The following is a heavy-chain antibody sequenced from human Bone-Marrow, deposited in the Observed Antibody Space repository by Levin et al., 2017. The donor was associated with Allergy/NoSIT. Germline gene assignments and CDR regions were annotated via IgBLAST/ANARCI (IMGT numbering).Heavy chain of an antibody. Sequence: SGPTLVKPTQTLTLTCTFSGFSLSPSGMRMGWFRQPPGKARECLARIDWDDDKFYSTSLKTRLTISKDTSKNQVVLTMANMDPVDTATYYCARISATGAATFFDSWGQGTLVTVSS. V-gene: IGHV2-70*04. D-gene: IGHD2-15*01. CDR2: IDWDDDK. CDR3: ARISATGAATFFDS. CDR1: GFSLSPSGMR. J-gene: IGHJ4*02.